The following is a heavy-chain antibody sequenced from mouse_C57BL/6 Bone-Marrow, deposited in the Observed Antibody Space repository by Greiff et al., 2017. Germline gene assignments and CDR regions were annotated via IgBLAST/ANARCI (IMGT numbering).Heavy chain of an antibody. V-gene: IGHV1-42*01. CDR3: APSYYGSTRGYFDV. CDR2: INPSTGGT. Sequence: VQLQQSGPELVKPGASVKISCKASGYSFTGYYMNWVKQSPEKSLEWIGEINPSTGGTTYNQKFKAKATLTVDKSSSTAYMQLKSLTSEDSAVYYCAPSYYGSTRGYFDVWGTGTTVTVSS. D-gene: IGHD1-1*01. J-gene: IGHJ1*03. CDR1: GYSFTGYY.